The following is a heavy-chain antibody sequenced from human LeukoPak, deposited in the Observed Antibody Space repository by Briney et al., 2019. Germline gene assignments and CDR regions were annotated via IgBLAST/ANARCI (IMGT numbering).Heavy chain of an antibody. CDR2: INPKSGGT. Sequence: ASVKVSCKPSGYIFSDRYIYWVRQAPGQGLEWVGWINPKSGGTNYAQKFQGRVTMTRDTSISTAYMELSRLRSDDTAVYYCARDTDLIIAARLGWFDPWGQGTLVTVSS. J-gene: IGHJ5*02. V-gene: IGHV1-2*02. CDR1: GYIFSDRY. D-gene: IGHD6-6*01. CDR3: ARDTDLIIAARLGWFDP.